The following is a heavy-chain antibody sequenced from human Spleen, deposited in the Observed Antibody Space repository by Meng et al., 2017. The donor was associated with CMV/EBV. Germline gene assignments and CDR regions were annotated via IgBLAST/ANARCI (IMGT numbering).Heavy chain of an antibody. V-gene: IGHV1-69*10. J-gene: IGHJ6*02. CDR2: IIPILGIA. Sequence: SVKVSCKASGGTFSSYAISWVRQAPGQGLEWMGGIIPILGIANYAQKFQGRVTITADKSTSTAYMELSSLRSEDTAVYYCAREPGYGSGSYYSYYGMDVWGQGTTVPSP. CDR3: AREPGYGSGSYYSYYGMDV. CDR1: GGTFSSYA. D-gene: IGHD3-10*01.